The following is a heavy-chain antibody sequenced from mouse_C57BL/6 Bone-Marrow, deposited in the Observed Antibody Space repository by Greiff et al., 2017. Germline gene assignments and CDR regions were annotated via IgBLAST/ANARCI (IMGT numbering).Heavy chain of an antibody. CDR2: IDPENGDT. V-gene: IGHV14-4*01. Sequence: VQLQQSGAELVRPGASVKLSCTASGFNIKDDYMHWVKQRPEQGMEWIGWIDPENGDTEYASKFQGKATITADTSSNTAYLQLRSLTSEDTAVYYCTTEDGYSYFDYWGQGTTLTVSS. CDR3: TTEDGYSYFDY. D-gene: IGHD2-3*01. J-gene: IGHJ2*01. CDR1: GFNIKDDY.